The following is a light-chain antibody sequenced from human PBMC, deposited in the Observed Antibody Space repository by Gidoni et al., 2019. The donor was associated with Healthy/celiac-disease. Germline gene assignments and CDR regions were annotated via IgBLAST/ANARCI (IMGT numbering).Light chain of an antibody. Sequence: LQLTQSPSSLSASVGDRVPITCRASQSISSYVNWYQQKPGKAHKLLIYAASSLQSGVPSRFSGSGAETDFTLTISSLQPEDFATYYCQQSYSTPKTFGQGTKVEIK. CDR3: QQSYSTPKT. J-gene: IGKJ1*01. CDR1: QSISSY. V-gene: IGKV1-39*01. CDR2: AAS.